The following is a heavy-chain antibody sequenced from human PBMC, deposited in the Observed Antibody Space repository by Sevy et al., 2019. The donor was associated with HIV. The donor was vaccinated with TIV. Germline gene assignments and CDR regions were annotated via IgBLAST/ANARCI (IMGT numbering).Heavy chain of an antibody. Sequence: GGSLRLSCAASGFTVSRNYMSWVRQGPGKGLGWVSVIYSDGRTFYADSVKDRFTISRDNSKNTLYLQMNSLRVEDTAVYYCAGWSSAWTLFDYWGLGTLVTVSS. J-gene: IGHJ4*02. D-gene: IGHD6-19*01. V-gene: IGHV3-66*01. CDR3: AGWSSAWTLFDY. CDR1: GFTVSRNY. CDR2: IYSDGRT.